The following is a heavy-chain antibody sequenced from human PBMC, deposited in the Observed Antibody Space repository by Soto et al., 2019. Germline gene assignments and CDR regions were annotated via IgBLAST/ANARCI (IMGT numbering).Heavy chain of an antibody. CDR2: IYNDGTYS. CDR3: TRGPRPISTGTGAY. CDR1: GGTFSTYT. Sequence: GASVKVSCKASGGTFSTYTIYWVRQSPGKGLVWISRIYNDGTYSDYADSVRGRFTISRDNVNDTLYLQMNNLRAEDSGLYYCTRGPRPISTGTGAYWGQGTQVTVSS. D-gene: IGHD3-10*01. V-gene: IGHV3-74*01. J-gene: IGHJ4*02.